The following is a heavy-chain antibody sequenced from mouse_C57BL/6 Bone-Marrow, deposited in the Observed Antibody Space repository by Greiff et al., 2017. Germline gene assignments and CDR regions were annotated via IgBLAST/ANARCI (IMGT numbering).Heavy chain of an antibody. V-gene: IGHV1-4*01. Sequence: VQLQQSGAELARPGASVKMSCKASGYTFTSYTMHWVKQRPGQGLEWIGYINPSSGYTKYNQKFKDKATLTADKSSSTAYMPLSSLTSQDSAVYYCSRLYDYDCKAWFAYWGQGTLVTVSA. CDR1: GYTFTSYT. J-gene: IGHJ3*01. CDR2: INPSSGYT. CDR3: SRLYDYDCKAWFAY. D-gene: IGHD2-4*01.